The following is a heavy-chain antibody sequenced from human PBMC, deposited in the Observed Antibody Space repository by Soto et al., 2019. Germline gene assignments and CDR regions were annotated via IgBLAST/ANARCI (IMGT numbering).Heavy chain of an antibody. V-gene: IGHV1-18*01. CDR3: ARDSRQGQGSFYCYDSSGYYY. J-gene: IGHJ4*02. CDR2: ISAYNGNT. Sequence: ASVKVSCKASGYTCTSYGISWVRQAPGQGLEWMGWISAYNGNTNYAQKLQGRVTMTTDTSTSTAYMELRSLRSDDTAVYYCARDSRQGQGSFYCYDSSGYYYGGQGTLVTVSS. CDR1: GYTCTSYG. D-gene: IGHD3-22*01.